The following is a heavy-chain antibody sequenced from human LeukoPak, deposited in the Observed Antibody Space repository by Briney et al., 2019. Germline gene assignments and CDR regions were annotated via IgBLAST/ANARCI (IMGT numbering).Heavy chain of an antibody. J-gene: IGHJ2*01. CDR1: GGSLDPYY. CDR3: ARDRDEGFDL. Sequence: SETLSLTCSVSGGSLDPYYWSWIRQPPGKGLEWIGYFFYSGSTNYNPSFNSRVIISIDTAKNQISLSLSSVTAADTAVYYCARDRDEGFDLGARGTLVPVSS. CDR2: FFYSGST. V-gene: IGHV4-59*12.